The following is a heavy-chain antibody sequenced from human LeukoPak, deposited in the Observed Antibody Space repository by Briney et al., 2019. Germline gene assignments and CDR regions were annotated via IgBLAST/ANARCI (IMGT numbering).Heavy chain of an antibody. Sequence: SVKVSCKASGGTLSSYAISWVRQAPGQGLEWMGGIIPGFGAANYAQKFQGRVTITADESTSTAYMELSSLRSEDTAVYYCARDRIKKLGYCSSTSCYGMDVWGKGTTVTVSS. J-gene: IGHJ6*04. CDR1: GGTLSSYA. V-gene: IGHV1-69*13. CDR3: ARDRIKKLGYCSSTSCYGMDV. CDR2: IIPGFGAA. D-gene: IGHD2-2*01.